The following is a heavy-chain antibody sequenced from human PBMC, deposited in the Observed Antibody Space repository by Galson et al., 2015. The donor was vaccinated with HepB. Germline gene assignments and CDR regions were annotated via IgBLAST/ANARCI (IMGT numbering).Heavy chain of an antibody. CDR2: ISSSTYIT. J-gene: IGHJ3*02. CDR1: GFTFSAYN. Sequence: SLRLSCAASGFTFSAYNMNWVRQAPGKGLEWVSYISSSTYITYYADSVKGRFTISRDNAKNSLYLQMNSLRAEDTAVYYCARDGHAPLDIWGQGTMVTVSS. V-gene: IGHV3-48*01. CDR3: ARDGHAPLDI.